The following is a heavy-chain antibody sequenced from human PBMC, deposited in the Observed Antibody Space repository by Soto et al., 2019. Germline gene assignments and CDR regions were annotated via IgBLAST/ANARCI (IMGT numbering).Heavy chain of an antibody. CDR2: ITHSGSA. J-gene: IGHJ6*02. Sequence: SETLSLTCALYGGSFSDYYWGWIRQTPGKGLECIGEITHSGSANYNPSLKSRVTLSLDTSKNQFSLSLTSVTAADTAVYYCARGLRASFGVRLSYYYYGLDVWGQGTTVTVSS. CDR3: ARGLRASFGVRLSYYYYGLDV. D-gene: IGHD3-10*01. CDR1: GGSFSDYY. V-gene: IGHV4-34*01.